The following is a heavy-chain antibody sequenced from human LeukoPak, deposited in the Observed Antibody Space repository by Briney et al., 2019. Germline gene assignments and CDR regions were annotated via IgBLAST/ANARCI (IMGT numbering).Heavy chain of an antibody. CDR1: GGSISSYY. Sequence: SETLSLTCTVSGGSISSYYWSWIRQPPGKGLEWIGYIYYSGSTNYNPSLKSRVTISVDTSKNQFSLKLSSVTAADTALYYCAGLSGGYYRRGFDYWGQGTLVTVSS. V-gene: IGHV4-59*01. CDR3: AGLSGGYYRRGFDY. J-gene: IGHJ4*02. D-gene: IGHD1-26*01. CDR2: IYYSGST.